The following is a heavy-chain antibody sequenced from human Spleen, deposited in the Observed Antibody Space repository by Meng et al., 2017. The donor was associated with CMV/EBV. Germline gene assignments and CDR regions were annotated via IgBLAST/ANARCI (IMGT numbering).Heavy chain of an antibody. CDR1: GYTFTGYG. CDR2: INGYNGNT. J-gene: IGHJ4*02. D-gene: IGHD6-6*01. V-gene: IGHV1-18*01. CDR3: ARTSDSGPLIGAALDY. Sequence: GYTFTGYGVTWVRQAPGQGLDYMGWINGYNGNTNYAQKFQGRLTMTTDTSTGTAYMELRSLRSDDTAVYYCARTSDSGPLIGAALDYWGQGTLVTVSS.